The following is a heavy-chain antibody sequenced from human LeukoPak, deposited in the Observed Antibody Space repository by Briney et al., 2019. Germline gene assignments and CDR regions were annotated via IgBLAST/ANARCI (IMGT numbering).Heavy chain of an antibody. CDR3: ARDPGSGWHGNDY. CDR2: ISGYSGDT. CDR1: GYTFTRYC. J-gene: IGHJ4*01. V-gene: IGHV1-18*01. D-gene: IGHD6-19*01. Sequence: GASVKVSCKTSGYTFTRYCIGWVRQAPGQGLEWMGWISGYSGDTNAAQMVQGRVTMTTDTSTSTAYMELRSLRSDDTAVYYCARDPGSGWHGNDYWGQGTLVTVSS.